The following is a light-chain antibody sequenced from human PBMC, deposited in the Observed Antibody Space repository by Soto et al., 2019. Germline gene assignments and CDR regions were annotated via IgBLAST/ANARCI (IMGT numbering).Light chain of an antibody. V-gene: IGLV1-40*01. CDR2: GHS. J-gene: IGLJ3*02. CDR3: QSYDSSLSGWV. Sequence: QSVLTPPPSVSGAPGQRVTISCTGSSSNIGAGYDVHWYQQLPGTAPKLLIYGHSNRPSGVPDRFSGSKSGTSASLAITGLQAEDEADYYGQSYDSSLSGWVFGGGTKLTVL. CDR1: SSNIGAGYD.